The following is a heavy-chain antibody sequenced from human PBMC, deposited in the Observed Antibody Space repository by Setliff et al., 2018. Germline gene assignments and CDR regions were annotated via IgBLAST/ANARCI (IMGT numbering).Heavy chain of an antibody. D-gene: IGHD2-15*01. CDR3: ARDPGYCSGGSCYSGAFDI. J-gene: IGHJ3*02. V-gene: IGHV1-8*01. Sequence: GASVKVSCKASGYTFTSYDINWVRQAPGQGLEWMGWMNPNSGNTGYAQKFQGRVTMTRNTSISTAYMELSSLRSEDTAVYYCARDPGYCSGGSCYSGAFDIWGQGTMVTVSS. CDR1: GYTFTSYD. CDR2: MNPNSGNT.